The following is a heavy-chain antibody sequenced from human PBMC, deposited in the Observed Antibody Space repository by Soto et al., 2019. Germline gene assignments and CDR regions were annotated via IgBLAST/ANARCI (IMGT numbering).Heavy chain of an antibody. CDR2: IIPIFGTA. D-gene: IGHD2-2*01. CDR1: GGTFSSYA. V-gene: IGHV1-69*06. Sequence: SVKVSCKASGGTFSSYAISWVRQAPGQGLEWMGGIIPIFGTANYAQKFQGRVTITADKSTSTAYMELSSLRSEDTAVYYCARDRPYCSSTSCYGWFDPWGQGTLVTVSS. J-gene: IGHJ5*02. CDR3: ARDRPYCSSTSCYGWFDP.